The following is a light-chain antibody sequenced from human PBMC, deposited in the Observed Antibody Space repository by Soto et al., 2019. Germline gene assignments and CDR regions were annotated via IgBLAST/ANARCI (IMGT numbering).Light chain of an antibody. CDR1: SSNIGSHT. CDR2: SSD. J-gene: IGLJ1*01. V-gene: IGLV1-44*01. CDR3: AAWDDRLNGYV. Sequence: QSVLIQPPAVSGNPGQRVTISCSGSSSNIGSHTVSWYQQLPGTAPKLLIYSSDQRPSGVPDRFSGSKSGTSASLAISGLQSEDEADYFCAAWDDRLNGYVFATGTKVTVL.